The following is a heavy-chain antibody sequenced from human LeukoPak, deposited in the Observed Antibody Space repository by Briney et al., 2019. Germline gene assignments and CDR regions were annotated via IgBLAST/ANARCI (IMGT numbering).Heavy chain of an antibody. CDR3: ARIAAAGTHNWFDP. CDR1: GYTFTSYG. Sequence: ASVKVSCRASGYTFTSYGISWVRQAPGQGLEWMGWISAYNGNTNYAQKLQGRVTMTTDTSTSTAYMELRSLRSDDTAVYYCARIAAAGTHNWFDPWGQGTLVTVSS. CDR2: ISAYNGNT. D-gene: IGHD6-13*01. V-gene: IGHV1-18*01. J-gene: IGHJ5*02.